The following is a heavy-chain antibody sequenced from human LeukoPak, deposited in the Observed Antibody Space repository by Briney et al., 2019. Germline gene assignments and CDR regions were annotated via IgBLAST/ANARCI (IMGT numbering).Heavy chain of an antibody. CDR3: ARRVEQWPGPFYYFDY. D-gene: IGHD6-19*01. J-gene: IGHJ4*02. CDR2: ISSDESIT. V-gene: IGHV3-74*01. CDR1: GFTFSNYW. Sequence: PGGSLRLSCAASGFTFSNYWMHWVRQAPGKGLVWVSRISSDESITSYADSVKGRFTISRDNAKNTLFLQMNSLRAEDTAVCYCARRVEQWPGPFYYFDYWGQGTLVTVSS.